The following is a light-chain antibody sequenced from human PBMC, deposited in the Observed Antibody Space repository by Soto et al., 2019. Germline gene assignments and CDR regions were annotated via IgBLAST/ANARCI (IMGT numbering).Light chain of an antibody. CDR3: GAWDGSLNTQV. CDR2: DND. Sequence: QSVLTQPPSVSAAPGQKVTISCSGSSSNIGNNYVSWYQQLPGTAPKLLIYDNDKRPSGIPDRFSGSKSGTSATLGITGLQTGDEADYYCGAWDGSLNTQVFGGVTKLTVL. J-gene: IGLJ2*01. CDR1: SSNIGNNY. V-gene: IGLV1-51*01.